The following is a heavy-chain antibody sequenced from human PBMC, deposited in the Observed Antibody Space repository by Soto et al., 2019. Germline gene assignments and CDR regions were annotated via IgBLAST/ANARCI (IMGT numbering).Heavy chain of an antibody. CDR2: ITGSGGNT. Sequence: EVQLLESGGNSVQQGESLRLSCAASGFTFSNYVMNWVRQAPGKGLEWVASITGSGGNTYYADSVKGRFTMSRDNSKNTLSLQMNSLRAEATAVYYCALSGLRASSSGDFDYWGQGTLVTVSS. CDR1: GFTFSNYV. CDR3: ALSGLRASSSGDFDY. J-gene: IGHJ4*02. D-gene: IGHD6-13*01. V-gene: IGHV3-23*01.